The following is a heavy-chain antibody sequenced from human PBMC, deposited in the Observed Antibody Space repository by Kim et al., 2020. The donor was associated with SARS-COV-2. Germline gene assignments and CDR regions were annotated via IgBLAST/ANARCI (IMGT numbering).Heavy chain of an antibody. Sequence: YTPPLKSRVTISVDTSKNQFSLKLSSVTAADTAVYYCAGYYDFWSGYFLDYWGQGTLVTVSS. D-gene: IGHD3-3*01. J-gene: IGHJ4*02. V-gene: IGHV4-34*01. CDR3: AGYYDFWSGYFLDY.